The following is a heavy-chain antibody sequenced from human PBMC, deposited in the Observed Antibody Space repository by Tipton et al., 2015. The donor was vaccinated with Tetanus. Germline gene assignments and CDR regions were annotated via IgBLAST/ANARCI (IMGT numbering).Heavy chain of an antibody. V-gene: IGHV5-51*01. CDR2: IYPSDSDT. CDR3: ARGGGAILGVADDAFDI. J-gene: IGHJ3*02. Sequence: QLVQSGAEVKKPGESLKISCKGSGYSFTSYWIGWVRQMPGKGLEWMGIIYPSDSDTRYIPSFKGQVTISADKSISTAYLQWSSLEASDTAMYYCARGGGAILGVADDAFDIWGQWTMVTVSS. D-gene: IGHD3-3*01. CDR1: GYSFTSYW.